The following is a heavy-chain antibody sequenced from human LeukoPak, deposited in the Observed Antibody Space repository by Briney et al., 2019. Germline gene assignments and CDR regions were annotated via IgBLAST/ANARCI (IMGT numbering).Heavy chain of an antibody. J-gene: IGHJ4*02. CDR3: ARDQGRSITMIVDRDY. CDR1: GFTFSNYK. CDR2: IDFSSTTK. V-gene: IGHV3-48*01. D-gene: IGHD3-22*01. Sequence: GGSLRLSCAASGFTFSNYKMNWVRQAPGKGLEWVSYIDFSSTTKHYAASVKGRFTISRDNARGSLYLQMNSLRAEDTAVYYCARDQGRSITMIVDRDYWGQGTLVTVSS.